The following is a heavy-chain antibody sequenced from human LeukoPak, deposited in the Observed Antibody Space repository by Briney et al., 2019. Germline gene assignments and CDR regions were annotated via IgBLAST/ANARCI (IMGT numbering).Heavy chain of an antibody. CDR2: ISAYNGNT. Sequence: GASVKVSCKASGYTFTSYGISWVRQAPGQGLEWMGWISAYNGNTNYAQKLQGRVTMTTDTSTSTAYTELRSLRSDDTAVYYCARVFSSSWYLEAIDYWGQGTLVTVSS. D-gene: IGHD6-13*01. CDR1: GYTFTSYG. J-gene: IGHJ4*02. CDR3: ARVFSSSWYLEAIDY. V-gene: IGHV1-18*01.